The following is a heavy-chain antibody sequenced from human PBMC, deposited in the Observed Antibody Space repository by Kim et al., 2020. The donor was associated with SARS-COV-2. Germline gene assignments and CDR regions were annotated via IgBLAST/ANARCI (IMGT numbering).Heavy chain of an antibody. CDR2: MNPNSGNT. CDR3: ARGSITGTLAFGMYV. D-gene: IGHD1-7*01. J-gene: IGHJ6*02. Sequence: ASVKVSCKASGYTFTSYDINWVRQATGQGLEWMGWMNPNSGNTGYAQKFQDRVTMTRNTSISTAYMELSSLRSEDTAVYYCARGSITGTLAFGMYVWGPGTTVTVAS. V-gene: IGHV1-8*01. CDR1: GYTFTSYD.